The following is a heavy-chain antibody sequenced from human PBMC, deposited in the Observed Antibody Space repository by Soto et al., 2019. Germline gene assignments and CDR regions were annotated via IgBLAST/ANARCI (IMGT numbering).Heavy chain of an antibody. V-gene: IGHV1-69*13. CDR2: IIPIFGTA. Sequence: SVKVSCKASGYTFTSYAISWVRQAPGQGLEWMGGIIPIFGTANYAQKFQGRVTITADESTSTAYMELSSLRSEDTAVYYCASRVDYCSGGSCYWFDPWGQGTLVTSPQ. CDR3: ASRVDYCSGGSCYWFDP. D-gene: IGHD2-15*01. J-gene: IGHJ5*02. CDR1: GYTFTSYA.